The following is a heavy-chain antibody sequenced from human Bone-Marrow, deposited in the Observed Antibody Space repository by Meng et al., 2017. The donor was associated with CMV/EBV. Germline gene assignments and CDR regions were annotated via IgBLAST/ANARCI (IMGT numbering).Heavy chain of an antibody. V-gene: IGHV4-34*01. J-gene: IGHJ4*02. Sequence: SETLSLTCAVYGGSFSGYYWSWICQPPGKGLEWIGEINHSGSTNYNPSLKSRVTISVDTSKNQFSLKLSSVTAADTAVYYCARHYYDSSGYYDKSFDYWGQGTLVTVSS. CDR1: GGSFSGYY. CDR3: ARHYYDSSGYYDKSFDY. CDR2: INHSGST. D-gene: IGHD3-22*01.